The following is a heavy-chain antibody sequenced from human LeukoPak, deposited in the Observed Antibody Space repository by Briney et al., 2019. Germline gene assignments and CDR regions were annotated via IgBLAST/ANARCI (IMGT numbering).Heavy chain of an antibody. J-gene: IGHJ3*02. Sequence: SEILSLTCTVSGGSISSSSSYWGWIRQPPGKGLEWIGYIYYSGSTYYNPSLKSRVTISVDTSKNQFSLKLSSVTAADTAVYYCARAIVVVPAARVGDAFDIWGQGTMVTVSS. D-gene: IGHD2-2*01. CDR1: GGSISSSSSY. CDR2: IYYSGST. V-gene: IGHV4-31*03. CDR3: ARAIVVVPAARVGDAFDI.